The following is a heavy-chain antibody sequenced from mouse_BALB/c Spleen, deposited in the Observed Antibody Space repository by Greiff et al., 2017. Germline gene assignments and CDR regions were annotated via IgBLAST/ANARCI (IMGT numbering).Heavy chain of an antibody. V-gene: IGHV1S81*02. D-gene: IGHD1-1*01. Sequence: VQLQQPGAELVKPGASVKLSCKASGYTFTSYWMHWVKQRPGQGLEWIGEINPSNGRTNYNEKFKSKATLTVDKSSSTAYMQLSSLTSEDSAVYYCARYGRGGFAYWGQGTLVTVSA. J-gene: IGHJ3*01. CDR2: INPSNGRT. CDR3: ARYGRGGFAY. CDR1: GYTFTSYW.